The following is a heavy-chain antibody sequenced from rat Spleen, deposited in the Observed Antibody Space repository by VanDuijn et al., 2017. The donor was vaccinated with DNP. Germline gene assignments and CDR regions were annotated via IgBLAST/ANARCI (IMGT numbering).Heavy chain of an antibody. CDR2: IRYTGST. D-gene: IGHD1-12*02. J-gene: IGHJ4*01. Sequence: EVQLQESGPGLLKPSQSLSLTCSVTGYSISRTYWGLFRKFPGNKMEWIGHIRYTGSTSYNPSLKSRISITRDTSKNQFFLQLNSVTSEDTATYYCASYYYDGYYAMDAWGQGTSVTVSS. V-gene: IGHV3-1*01. CDR3: ASYYYDGYYAMDA. CDR1: GYSISRTY.